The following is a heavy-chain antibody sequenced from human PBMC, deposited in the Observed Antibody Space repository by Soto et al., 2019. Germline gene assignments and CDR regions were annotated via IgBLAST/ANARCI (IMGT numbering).Heavy chain of an antibody. CDR3: AKSGSSGWYGWFDP. Sequence: SVPTLGNPTQTLTLTCIFSGFSLITSGVGVGWIRQPPGKALEWLGFIYWNDDKRYSPSLKSRLTITKDTSKNQVVLTMTNMDPVDTATYYCAKSGSSGWYGWFDPWGQGTLVTVS. V-gene: IGHV2-5*01. CDR1: GFSLITSGVG. J-gene: IGHJ5*02. CDR2: IYWNDDK. D-gene: IGHD6-19*01.